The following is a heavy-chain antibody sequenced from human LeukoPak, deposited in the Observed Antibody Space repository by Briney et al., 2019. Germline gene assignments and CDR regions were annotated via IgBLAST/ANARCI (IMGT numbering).Heavy chain of an antibody. J-gene: IGHJ4*02. CDR3: ANGGKGGSYDY. CDR1: GYTFTYYA. D-gene: IGHD2-15*01. V-gene: IGHV3-33*06. Sequence: SCKASGYTFTYYAIHWVRQAPGKGLEWVAVIWYDGSNKYYADSVKGRFTISRDNSKNTLYLQMNSLRAEDTAVYYCANGGKGGSYDYWGQGTLVTVSS. CDR2: IWYDGSNK.